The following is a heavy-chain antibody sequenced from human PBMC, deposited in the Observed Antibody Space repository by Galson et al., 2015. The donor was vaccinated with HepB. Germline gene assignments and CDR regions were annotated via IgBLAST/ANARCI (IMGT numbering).Heavy chain of an antibody. CDR3: EKVYRDDYDTSGRDY. J-gene: IGHJ4*02. Sequence: SLRLSCEASGFTFSNYYMTWVRQAPGKGLEWISKISGSGEDTNYADSVKGWFTISRDNTKNTLYLQMDRLRVEDTAIYDGEKVYRDDYDTSGRDYWGQGTLVTVSS. CDR2: ISGSGEDT. CDR1: GFTFSNYY. V-gene: IGHV3-23*01. D-gene: IGHD3-22*01.